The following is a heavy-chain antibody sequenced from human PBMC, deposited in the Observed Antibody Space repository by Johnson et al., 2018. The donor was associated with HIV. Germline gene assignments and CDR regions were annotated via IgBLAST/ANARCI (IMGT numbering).Heavy chain of an antibody. J-gene: IGHJ3*02. CDR1: GFTFSSYA. Sequence: QVQLVESGGGVVQPGRSLRLSCAASGFTFSSYAMHWVRQAPGKGLEWVAVIWYDGSNKYYADSVKGRFTISRDNSKNTLYLQMNSLRAEDTAVYYCAKPRSLWLEGAFDIWGQGTMVTVSS. CDR2: IWYDGSNK. CDR3: AKPRSLWLEGAFDI. V-gene: IGHV3-30*14. D-gene: IGHD3-10*01.